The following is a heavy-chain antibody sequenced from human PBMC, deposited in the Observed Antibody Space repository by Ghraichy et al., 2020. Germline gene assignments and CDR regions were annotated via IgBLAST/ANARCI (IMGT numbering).Heavy chain of an antibody. CDR2: IIPIFGTA. V-gene: IGHV1-69*13. J-gene: IGHJ4*02. D-gene: IGHD1-26*01. CDR3: ARGVVVGATPEGQSE. Sequence: SVKVSCKASGGTFSSYAISWVRQAPGQGLEWMGGIIPIFGTANYAQKFQGRVTITADESTSTAYMELSSLRSEDTAVYYCARGVVVGATPEGQSEWGQGTLVTVSS. CDR1: GGTFSSYA.